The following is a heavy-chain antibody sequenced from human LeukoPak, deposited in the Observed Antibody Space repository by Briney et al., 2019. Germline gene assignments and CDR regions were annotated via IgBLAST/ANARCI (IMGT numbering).Heavy chain of an antibody. J-gene: IGHJ4*02. CDR3: ARDNDSRDPPHFDY. D-gene: IGHD3-16*01. Sequence: ASVKVSCKVSGYTLTELSIHWVRQAPGKGLEWMGGFDPEDDETMYAQKLQGRVTVTEDTSTDTAYMELSSLRSEDTAVYYCARDNDSRDPPHFDYWGQGTLVTVSS. CDR1: GYTLTELS. CDR2: FDPEDDET. V-gene: IGHV1-24*01.